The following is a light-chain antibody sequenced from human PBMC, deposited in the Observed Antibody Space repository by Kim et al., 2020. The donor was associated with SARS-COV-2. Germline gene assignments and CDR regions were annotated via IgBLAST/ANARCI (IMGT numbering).Light chain of an antibody. CDR2: KAS. CDR1: HSIITG. Sequence: SVGDRVTIDCRASHSIITGLAWYQKKQGKGPKLLIYKASSLEGGVPSRFSGSGSGTEFTLTLSSLQPDEFATYYCQQYASSPWTFGQGTKVDIK. CDR3: QQYASSPWT. J-gene: IGKJ1*01. V-gene: IGKV1-5*03.